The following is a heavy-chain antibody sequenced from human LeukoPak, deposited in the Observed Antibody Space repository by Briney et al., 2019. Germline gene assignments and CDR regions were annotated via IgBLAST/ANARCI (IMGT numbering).Heavy chain of an antibody. CDR3: ARHLLRGYSGYDLDY. CDR2: IYYSGST. CDR1: GGSISSYY. V-gene: IGHV4-59*08. Sequence: SETLSLTCTVSGGSISSYYWSWIRQPPGKGLEWIGYIYYSGSTNYNPSLKSRVTISVDTSKNQFSLELSSVTAADTAVYYCARHLLRGYSGYDLDYWGQGTLVTVSS. D-gene: IGHD5-12*01. J-gene: IGHJ4*02.